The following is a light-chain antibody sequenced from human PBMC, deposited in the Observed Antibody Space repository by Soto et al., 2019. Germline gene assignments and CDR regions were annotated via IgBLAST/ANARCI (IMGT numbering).Light chain of an antibody. CDR2: GPS. CDR3: QQYNNWPQT. J-gene: IGKJ1*01. V-gene: IGKV3-15*01. Sequence: EIVMTQSPATLSVSPGERASLSCRASQSVNRNLAWYQQKPGQAPRLLIFGPSTRATGVPGRFSGSGSGTEFTLTISSLQSEDFAVYYCQQYNNWPQTFGQGTKVAIK. CDR1: QSVNRN.